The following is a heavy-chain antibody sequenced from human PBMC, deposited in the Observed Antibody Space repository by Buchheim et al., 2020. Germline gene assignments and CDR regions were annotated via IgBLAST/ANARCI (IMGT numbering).Heavy chain of an antibody. D-gene: IGHD5-12*01. V-gene: IGHV3-48*03. J-gene: IGHJ4*02. Sequence: EVQLVESGGGLVQPGGSLRLSCAASGFTFSSYEMNWVRQAPGKGLEWVSYISSSGSTIYYADSVKGRFTISRDNAKNSLYLQMNSLRAEDTAVYYCAREVRTLKYSGYERNFDYWGQGTL. CDR1: GFTFSSYE. CDR2: ISSSGSTI. CDR3: AREVRTLKYSGYERNFDY.